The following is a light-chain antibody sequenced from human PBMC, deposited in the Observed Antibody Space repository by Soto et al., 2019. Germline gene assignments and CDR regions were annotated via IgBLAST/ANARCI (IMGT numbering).Light chain of an antibody. Sequence: IVSAQAPGILSLSPGEIATLSCRASQNIRNNNLNWYQQKPGQAPRLLIYGASIRATGIPDRFSGSGSGTDFTLTIRRLEPEDFALYYCQQYGSSAPITFRQGTRL. CDR3: QQYGSSAPIT. V-gene: IGKV3-20*01. J-gene: IGKJ5*01. CDR1: QNIRNNN. CDR2: GAS.